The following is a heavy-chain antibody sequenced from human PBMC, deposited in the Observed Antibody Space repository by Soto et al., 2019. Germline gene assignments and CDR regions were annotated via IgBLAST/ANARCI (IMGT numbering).Heavy chain of an antibody. CDR1: GYTFTNYG. CDR2: INSYNGNT. V-gene: IGHV1-18*01. CDR3: ARGSSPVDFDY. D-gene: IGHD6-13*01. J-gene: IGHJ4*02. Sequence: QVQLVQSGAEVKKPGASVKVSCKASGYTFTNYGINWVRQAPGQGLEWVGWINSYNGNTNYAQRLQCRVTMTTDTSTSTANMELRSLRSDDTAVYYCARGSSPVDFDYWGQGTLVTVSS.